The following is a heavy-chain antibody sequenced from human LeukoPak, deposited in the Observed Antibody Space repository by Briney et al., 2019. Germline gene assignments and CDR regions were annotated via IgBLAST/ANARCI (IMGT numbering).Heavy chain of an antibody. CDR2: ISGSGDST. Sequence: GGSLRLSCAASGFTFSSYAMSWVRQAPGKGLEWVSAISGSGDSTYYADSVKGRFTISRDNSKNTLYLQMNSLRAEDTAVYYCAKAMIVVVIQGGLDYWGQGTLVTVSS. D-gene: IGHD3-22*01. CDR1: GFTFSSYA. J-gene: IGHJ4*02. CDR3: AKAMIVVVIQGGLDY. V-gene: IGHV3-23*01.